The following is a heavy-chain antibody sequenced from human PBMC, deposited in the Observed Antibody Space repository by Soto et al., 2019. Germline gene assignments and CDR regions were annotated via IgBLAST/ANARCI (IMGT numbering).Heavy chain of an antibody. J-gene: IGHJ4*02. CDR2: ISYDGSNK. CDR3: AKDEKSRREQLKVDY. Sequence: GGSLRLSCAASGFTFSSYGMHWVRQAPGKGLEWVAVISYDGSNKYYADSVKGRFTISRDNSKNTLYLQMNSLRAEDTAVYYCAKDEKSRREQLKVDYWGQGTMVTVSS. CDR1: GFTFSSYG. D-gene: IGHD6-13*01. V-gene: IGHV3-30*18.